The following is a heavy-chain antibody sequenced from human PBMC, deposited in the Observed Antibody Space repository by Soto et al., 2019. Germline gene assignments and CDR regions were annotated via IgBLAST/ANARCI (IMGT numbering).Heavy chain of an antibody. J-gene: IGHJ5*02. V-gene: IGHV3-23*01. CDR3: ARALPVAKGGFDP. Sequence: GGSLRLSCVASGFTFSTYGMNWVRQVPGKGLEWVAGISASGGTTYYAESVKGRFTISRDKSKNTLYLQMNSLRAEDTAVYYCARALPVAKGGFDPWGQGTLVTVSS. CDR2: ISASGGTT. CDR1: GFTFSTYG. D-gene: IGHD2-2*01.